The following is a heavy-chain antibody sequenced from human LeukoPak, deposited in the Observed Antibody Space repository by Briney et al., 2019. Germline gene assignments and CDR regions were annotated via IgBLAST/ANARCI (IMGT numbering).Heavy chain of an antibody. CDR2: ISYDGSNK. CDR3: AKALRGAREVVDY. J-gene: IGHJ4*02. Sequence: GGSLRLSCAASGFTFSSYWMSWVRQAPGKGLEWVAVISYDGSNKYYADSVKGRFTISRDNSKNTLYLQMNSLRAEDTAVYYCAKALRGAREVVDYWGQGTLVTVSS. V-gene: IGHV3-30*18. CDR1: GFTFSSYW. D-gene: IGHD1-26*01.